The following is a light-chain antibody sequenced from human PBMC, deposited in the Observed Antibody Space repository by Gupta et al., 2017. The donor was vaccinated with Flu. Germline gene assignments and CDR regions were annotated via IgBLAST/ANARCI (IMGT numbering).Light chain of an antibody. J-gene: IGLJ1*01. CDR1: SSNIGAGYD. Sequence: QSVLTQPPSVSGAPGQRVTISCTGSSSNIGAGYDVHWYQQLPGTAPKLLIYGNSNRPSGVPDRFSGSKSGTSASLAITGLQAEEEADYYCQSDDSSRRYVFGTGTKVTVL. CDR2: GNS. CDR3: QSDDSSRRYV. V-gene: IGLV1-40*01.